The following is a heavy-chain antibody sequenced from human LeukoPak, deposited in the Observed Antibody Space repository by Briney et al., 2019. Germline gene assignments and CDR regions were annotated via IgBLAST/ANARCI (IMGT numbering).Heavy chain of an antibody. CDR3: ARVGSYCSGSSCYSAYYYGMDV. CDR2: IYYSGST. D-gene: IGHD2-15*01. Sequence: SETLSLTCTVSGGSISSSSYYWGWIRQPPGKGLEWIGSIYYSGSTYYNPSLKSRVTISVDTSKNQFSLKLSSVTAADTAVYYCARVGSYCSGSSCYSAYYYGMDVWGQGTTVTVSS. J-gene: IGHJ6*02. V-gene: IGHV4-39*07. CDR1: GGSISSSSYY.